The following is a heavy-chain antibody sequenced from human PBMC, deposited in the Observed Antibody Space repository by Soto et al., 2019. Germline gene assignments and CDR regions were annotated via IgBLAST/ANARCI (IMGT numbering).Heavy chain of an antibody. CDR2: ISGTGDST. V-gene: IGHV3-23*01. CDR1: GFTFSSYA. CDR3: AKARTPTSVVVTARLDP. Sequence: EVQFLESGGGLVQPGGSLRLSCTASGFTFSSYAMSWVRQAPGMGLEWVSAISGTGDSTYYGDYVKGRFSISRDNSKNTLYLQMNSLRGDDTAVYFCAKARTPTSVVVTARLDPWGQGTQVTVSS. J-gene: IGHJ5*02. D-gene: IGHD2-21*02.